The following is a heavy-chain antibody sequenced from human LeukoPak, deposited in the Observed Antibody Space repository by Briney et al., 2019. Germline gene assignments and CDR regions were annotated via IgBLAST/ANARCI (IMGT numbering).Heavy chain of an antibody. CDR3: ARVGYYYGSGSYYLDWFDP. J-gene: IGHJ5*02. D-gene: IGHD3-10*01. CDR2: IYYSGNT. V-gene: IGHV4-39*01. Sequence: SETLSLTCTVSGVSISSSNSCWGWIRQPPGKGLEWIGSIYYSGNTYYNASLKSQVSISIDTSKNQFSLRLTSVTAADTAVYYCARVGYYYGSGSYYLDWFDPWGQGTLVTVSS. CDR1: GVSISSSNSC.